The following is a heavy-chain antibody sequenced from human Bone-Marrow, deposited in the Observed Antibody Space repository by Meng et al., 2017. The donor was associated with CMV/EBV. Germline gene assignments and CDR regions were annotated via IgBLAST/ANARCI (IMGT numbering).Heavy chain of an antibody. CDR1: GYTFTGYY. Sequence: ASVKVSCKASGYTFTGYYIHWVRQAPGQGLEWMGWLNPNNGGTNYAQKFQGRVTMTRDTSISTAYMELSRLTSDDTAVYYCARDQVVLCCGTRCSMSLFDPWGQGTLVTVSS. D-gene: IGHD2-2*01. J-gene: IGHJ5*02. CDR2: LNPNNGGT. V-gene: IGHV1-2*02. CDR3: ARDQVVLCCGTRCSMSLFDP.